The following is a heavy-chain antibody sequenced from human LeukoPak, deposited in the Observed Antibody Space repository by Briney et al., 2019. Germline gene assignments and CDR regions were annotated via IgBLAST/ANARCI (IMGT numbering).Heavy chain of an antibody. J-gene: IGHJ4*02. D-gene: IGHD1-26*01. V-gene: IGHV4-34*01. CDR2: INHSGST. CDR1: GGSFSGYY. Sequence: SETLSLTCAVYGGSFSGYYWSWIRQPPGKGLEWIGEINHSGSTNYNPSLKSRVTISVDTSENQFSLKLSSVTAADTAVYYCARVDIVGATPYYFDYWGQGTLVTVSS. CDR3: ARVDIVGATPYYFDY.